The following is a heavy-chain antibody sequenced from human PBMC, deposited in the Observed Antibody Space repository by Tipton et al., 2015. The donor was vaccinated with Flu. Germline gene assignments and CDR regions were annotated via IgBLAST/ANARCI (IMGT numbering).Heavy chain of an antibody. D-gene: IGHD1-26*01. J-gene: IGHJ4*02. CDR3: ARGGGSFQFDF. V-gene: IGHV4-4*07. CDR1: GGSITGYY. CDR2: IYARVNT. Sequence: TLSLTCTVSGGSITGYYWSWIRQPAGKGLEWIGRIYARVNTNYNPSLKSRVTMSADTSKNQFSLKLTSVTAADTAVYYCARGGGSFQFDFWGQGTLVTVSS.